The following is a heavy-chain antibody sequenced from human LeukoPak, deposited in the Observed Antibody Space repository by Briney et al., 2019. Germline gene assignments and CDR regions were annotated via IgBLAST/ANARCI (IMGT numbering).Heavy chain of an antibody. Sequence: NTRGSLRLSCAASGFTFSKAWMSWVRQAPGKVLEWVGRIKSKTNGGTTDSAAPVKGRFTISRDDSKNTLYLQMISLKIEDTAVYYCVTEGYIYGYHSLDTWGRGTMVTVSS. CDR1: GFTFSKAW. J-gene: IGHJ3*02. D-gene: IGHD5-18*01. CDR2: IKSKTNGGTT. V-gene: IGHV3-15*01. CDR3: VTEGYIYGYHSLDT.